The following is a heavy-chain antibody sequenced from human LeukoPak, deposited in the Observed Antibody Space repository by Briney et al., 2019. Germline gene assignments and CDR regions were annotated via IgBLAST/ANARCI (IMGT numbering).Heavy chain of an antibody. CDR3: ARTDGYNPVDY. CDR1: GGSISSGSYY. D-gene: IGHD5-24*01. CDR2: IYYSGST. V-gene: IGHV4-61*01. J-gene: IGHJ4*02. Sequence: PSETLSLTCTVSGGSISSGSYYWSWIRQPPGKGLEWIGYIYYSGSTNYNPSLKSRVTISVDTSKNQFSLKLSSVTAADTAVYYCARTDGYNPVDYWGQGTLVTVSS.